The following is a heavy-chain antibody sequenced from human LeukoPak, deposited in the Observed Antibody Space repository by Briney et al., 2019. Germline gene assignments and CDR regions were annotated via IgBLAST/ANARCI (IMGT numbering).Heavy chain of an antibody. V-gene: IGHV3-30*03. CDR2: ISYDGSNK. J-gene: IGHJ4*02. D-gene: IGHD4-17*01. Sequence: GGSLRLSCAASGFTFSSYGMHWVRQAPGKGLEWVAVISYDGSNKYYADSVKGRFTISRDNSKNTLYLQMNSLRSEDTAVYYCARDLDYGDRLLDYWGQGTLVTVSS. CDR3: ARDLDYGDRLLDY. CDR1: GFTFSSYG.